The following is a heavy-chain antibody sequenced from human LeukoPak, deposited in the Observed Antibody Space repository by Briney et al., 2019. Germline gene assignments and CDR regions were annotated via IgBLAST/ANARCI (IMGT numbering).Heavy chain of an antibody. CDR1: EFTVSRNY. J-gene: IGHJ4*02. D-gene: IGHD5-24*01. V-gene: IGHV3-53*01. Sequence: GGSLRLSCTASEFTVSRNYMLGVRQAPGKGLEWVSLIFSNGDTHYADSVKGRFTISRDTSKNTVSLQMNSLRVEDTAMYYCTREQMNYWGQGTLVTVSS. CDR3: TREQMNY. CDR2: IFSNGDT.